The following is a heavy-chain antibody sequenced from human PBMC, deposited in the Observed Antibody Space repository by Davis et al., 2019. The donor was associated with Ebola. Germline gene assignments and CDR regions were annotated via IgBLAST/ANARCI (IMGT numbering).Heavy chain of an antibody. D-gene: IGHD4-17*01. J-gene: IGHJ4*02. CDR1: GYSFTSYW. V-gene: IGHV5-10-1*01. Sequence: KVSCKGSGYSFTSYWISWVRQMPGKGLECMGWIDPTDSYTNYNPSFQGHVTISADKSISTAYLHWSSLKASDTAMYYCARHHSGDQPHDYWGQGTLVTVSS. CDR3: ARHHSGDQPHDY. CDR2: IDPTDSYT.